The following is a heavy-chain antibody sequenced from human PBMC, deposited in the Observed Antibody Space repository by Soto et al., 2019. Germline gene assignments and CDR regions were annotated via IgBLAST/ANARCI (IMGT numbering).Heavy chain of an antibody. V-gene: IGHV1-2*02. CDR2: INPNSGST. J-gene: IGHJ4*02. CDR1: GYTFTGYY. D-gene: IGHD1-26*01. Sequence: GASVKVSCKASGYTFTGYYMHWVRQAPGQGLEWMGWINPNSGSTNYAQKFQGRVTMTRDTSISTAYMEMSRLRSDDTAVYYCARDRFSGAPGYFAYWGQGTLVTVSS. CDR3: ARDRFSGAPGYFAY.